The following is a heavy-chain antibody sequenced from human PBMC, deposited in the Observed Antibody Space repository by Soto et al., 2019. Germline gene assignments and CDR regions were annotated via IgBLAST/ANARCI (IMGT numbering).Heavy chain of an antibody. CDR1: GFSLSNARMG. CDR2: IFSNDEK. V-gene: IGHV2-26*01. D-gene: IGHD1-7*01. J-gene: IGHJ2*01. Sequence: QVTLKESGPVLVKPTETLTLTCTVSGFSLSNARMGVSWIRQPPGKALEWLAHIFSNDEKSYSTSLKSRLTISKDXXKXQXXLTMTNMDPVDTATYYCARIRRLYNWHYVRWYFDLWGRGTLVTVSS. CDR3: ARIRRLYNWHYVRWYFDL.